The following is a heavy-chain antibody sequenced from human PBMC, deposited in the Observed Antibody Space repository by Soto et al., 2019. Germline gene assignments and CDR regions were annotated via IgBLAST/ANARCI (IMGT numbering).Heavy chain of an antibody. CDR1: GFTFSSYA. J-gene: IGHJ4*02. CDR3: ARAKPLAANSFDY. V-gene: IGHV3-30-3*01. Sequence: QVQLVESGGGVVQPGRSLRLSCAASGFTFSSYAMHWIGQAPGKGLEWVAVISYDGSNKYYADSVKGRFTISRDNSKNTLYLQMNSLRAEDTAVYYCARAKPLAANSFDYWGQGTLVTVSS. D-gene: IGHD2-15*01. CDR2: ISYDGSNK.